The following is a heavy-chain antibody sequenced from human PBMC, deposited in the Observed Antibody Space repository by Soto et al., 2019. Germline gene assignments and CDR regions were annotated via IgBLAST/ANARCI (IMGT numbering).Heavy chain of an antibody. Sequence: ASVKVSCKASGYTFTSYGISWVRQAPGQGLEWMGWISAYNGNTNYAQKLQGRVTMTTDTSTSTAYMELRSLRSDDTAVYYCARDIPSSWFLYYFVYWGQGTLVTVYS. CDR2: ISAYNGNT. CDR1: GYTFTSYG. CDR3: ARDIPSSWFLYYFVY. J-gene: IGHJ4*02. D-gene: IGHD6-13*01. V-gene: IGHV1-18*01.